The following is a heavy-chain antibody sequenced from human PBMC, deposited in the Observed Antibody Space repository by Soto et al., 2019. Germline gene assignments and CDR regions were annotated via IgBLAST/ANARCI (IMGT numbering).Heavy chain of an antibody. J-gene: IGHJ4*02. CDR3: AAKLGTTHYFDF. D-gene: IGHD7-27*01. Sequence: SETLSLTCVVSGGSLSDYFWSWIRQHPVKGLEWIGYIYHTGSTYYNPSLQSRLIMSIDTSKNQLSLHLYSVTAADTAVYFCAAKLGTTHYFDFWGQGSLVTVSS. CDR1: GGSLSDYF. V-gene: IGHV4-31*11. CDR2: IYHTGST.